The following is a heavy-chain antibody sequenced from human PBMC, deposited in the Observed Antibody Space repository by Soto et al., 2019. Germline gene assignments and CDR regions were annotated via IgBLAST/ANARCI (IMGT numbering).Heavy chain of an antibody. V-gene: IGHV3-9*01. CDR1: GFTFDDNA. Sequence: GGSLRLSCAVSGFTFDDNAMHWVRQAPEKGLEWVSGINWKSDIGYADSVKGRFTISRDNAENSLYLQMNSLRAEDTALYYCASAQGREGRTTFIYWGQGXQVTVSS. CDR2: INWKSDI. D-gene: IGHD3-16*01. J-gene: IGHJ4*02. CDR3: ASAQGREGRTTFIY.